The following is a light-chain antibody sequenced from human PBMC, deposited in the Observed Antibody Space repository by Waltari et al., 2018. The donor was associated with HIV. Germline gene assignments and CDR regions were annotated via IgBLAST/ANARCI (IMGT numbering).Light chain of an antibody. V-gene: IGLV2-23*02. CDR2: EVD. Sequence: QSALTQPASVSGSPGQSITISCTGITTDVSSSNLVSWYQHHPGKAPKLRILEVDQRPSGVSNRFSGSKSGNTASLTISWLQAEDEADYYCCSYASSGTFVVFGGGTNLTVL. CDR3: CSYASSGTFVV. CDR1: TTDVSSSNL. J-gene: IGLJ2*01.